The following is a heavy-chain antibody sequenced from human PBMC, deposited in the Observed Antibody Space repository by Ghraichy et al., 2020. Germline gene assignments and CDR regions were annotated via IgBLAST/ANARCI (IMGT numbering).Heavy chain of an antibody. CDR1: GFTFSSYS. D-gene: IGHD1-26*01. CDR2: ISSSSSTI. J-gene: IGHJ4*02. V-gene: IGHV3-48*02. Sequence: GESLNISCAASGFTFSSYSMNWVRQAPGKGLEWVSYISSSSSTIYYADSVKGRFTISRDNAKNSLYLQMNSLRDEDTAVYYCAAELREYFDYWGQGTLVTVSS. CDR3: AAELREYFDY.